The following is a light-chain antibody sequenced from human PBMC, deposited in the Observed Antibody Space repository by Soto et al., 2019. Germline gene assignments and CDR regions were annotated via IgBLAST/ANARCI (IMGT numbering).Light chain of an antibody. CDR1: NIGSKN. CDR3: QVWDSSTARV. Sequence: SYELTQPHSVSVALGQTARITCGGNNIGSKNVHWYQQKPVQAPVLVIYRDSNRPAGIPARFSGANSVNTATLTISRAQAGDEADYYCQVWDSSTARVLGGGTQLTVL. J-gene: IGLJ3*02. V-gene: IGLV3-9*01. CDR2: RDS.